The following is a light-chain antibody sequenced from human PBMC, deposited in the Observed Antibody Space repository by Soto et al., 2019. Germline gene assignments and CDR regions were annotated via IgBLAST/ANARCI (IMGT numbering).Light chain of an antibody. V-gene: IGLV2-14*01. CDR2: EVS. J-gene: IGLJ3*02. CDR3: LSYTSSNSWV. Sequence: QSALTQPASVSGSPGQSITISCSGTSSDVGGSNYVSWYQQHPGKAPKLVIYEVSNRPSGISNRFSGSKSGNTASLTISRLQAEDEANYYCLSYTSSNSWVFGGGTKLTVL. CDR1: SSDVGGSNY.